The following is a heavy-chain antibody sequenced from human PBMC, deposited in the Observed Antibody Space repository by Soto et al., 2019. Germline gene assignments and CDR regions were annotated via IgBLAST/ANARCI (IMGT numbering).Heavy chain of an antibody. CDR2: IYSGGTT. CDR1: GFSVSSNY. J-gene: IGHJ4*02. V-gene: IGHV3-53*01. Sequence: EVQLVESGGGLIQPGGSLRLSCAASGFSVSSNYMSWVRQAPGKGLEWVSVIYSGGTTYYADSVKGLFTISRDNYKNSLQLQMSSLRAEDTAVYYGAREPGSSGGDYWGQGTLVTVSS. D-gene: IGHD6-6*01. CDR3: AREPGSSGGDY.